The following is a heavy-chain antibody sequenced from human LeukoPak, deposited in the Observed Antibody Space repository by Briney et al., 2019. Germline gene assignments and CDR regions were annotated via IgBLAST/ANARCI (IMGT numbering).Heavy chain of an antibody. V-gene: IGHV3-23*01. J-gene: IGHJ4*02. CDR2: ISGSGGST. Sequence: GGSLRLSCAASGFTFSSYAMSWVRQAPGKGLEWVSAISGSGGSTYYAGSVKGRFTVSRDNSKNTLYLQMNSLRAEDTAVYYCAKDLGYYDSSGYYWDYWGQGTLVTVSS. D-gene: IGHD3-22*01. CDR1: GFTFSSYA. CDR3: AKDLGYYDSSGYYWDY.